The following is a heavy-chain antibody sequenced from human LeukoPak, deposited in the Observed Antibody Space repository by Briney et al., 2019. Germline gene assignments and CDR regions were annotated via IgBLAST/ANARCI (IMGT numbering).Heavy chain of an antibody. CDR1: GFTFSSYA. V-gene: IGHV3-64*01. CDR3: AKASLVGHRDCSGGSCYSDFDY. D-gene: IGHD2-15*01. Sequence: GGSLRLSCAASGFTFSSYAMHWVRQAPGKGLEYVSAISSNGGSTYYANSVKGRFTISRDNSKNTLYLQMNSLRAEDTAVYYCAKASLVGHRDCSGGSCYSDFDYWGQGTLVTVSS. CDR2: ISSNGGST. J-gene: IGHJ4*02.